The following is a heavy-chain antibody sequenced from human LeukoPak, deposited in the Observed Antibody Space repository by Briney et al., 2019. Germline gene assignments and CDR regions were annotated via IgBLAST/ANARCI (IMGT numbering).Heavy chain of an antibody. Sequence: ASVKVSCKASGYTFTSYAMHWVRQAPGQRLEWMGWINACNGNTKYSQEFQGRVTITRDTSASTAYMELSSLRSEDMAVYYCAREGYDYVWGSYRYYYYYYMDVWGKGTTVTVSS. CDR2: INACNGNT. D-gene: IGHD3-16*02. CDR3: AREGYDYVWGSYRYYYYYYMDV. V-gene: IGHV1-3*03. J-gene: IGHJ6*03. CDR1: GYTFTSYA.